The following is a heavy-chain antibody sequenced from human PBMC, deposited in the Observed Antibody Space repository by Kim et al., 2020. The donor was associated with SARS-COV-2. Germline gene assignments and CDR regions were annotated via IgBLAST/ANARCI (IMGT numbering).Heavy chain of an antibody. CDR1: GDSVSSNSAA. Sequence: SQTLSLTCAIPGDSVSSNSAAWNWIRQSPSRGLEWLGRSYYRSKWYNEYAVSVKSRITINPDTSKNQFSLQLNSVTPEDTAVYYCVGGGGWNTWGQGTLVTVSS. V-gene: IGHV6-1*01. J-gene: IGHJ5*02. CDR2: SYYRSKWYN. CDR3: VGGGGWNT. D-gene: IGHD6-19*01.